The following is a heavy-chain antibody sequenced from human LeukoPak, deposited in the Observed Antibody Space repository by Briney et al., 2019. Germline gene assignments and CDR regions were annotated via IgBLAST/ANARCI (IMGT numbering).Heavy chain of an antibody. CDR3: ARWASATTSVDS. CDR1: GYTFTAYY. D-gene: IGHD2/OR15-2a*01. CDR2: INPHSGDT. J-gene: IGHJ4*02. Sequence: GASVKVSCKASGYTFTAYYMHWVRQAPGQELEWMGWINPHSGDTNYSQKFQDRVTMTRDTSISTAYMELSSLRSDDMAVYYCARWASATTSVDSWGQGTLVTVSS. V-gene: IGHV1-2*02.